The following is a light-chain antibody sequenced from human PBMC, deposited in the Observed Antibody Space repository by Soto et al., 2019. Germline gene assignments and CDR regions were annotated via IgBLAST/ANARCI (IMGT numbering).Light chain of an antibody. Sequence: QAVVTQPPSASGTPGQRVTISCFGSSSNIGSNTVNWYQQLPGTAPKLLIYSNNQRPSGVPDRFSGSKSGTSASLAISGLQSDDEADYYCAAWDDSLNGVVFGGGTKVTVL. CDR2: SNN. V-gene: IGLV1-44*01. J-gene: IGLJ2*01. CDR1: SSNIGSNT. CDR3: AAWDDSLNGVV.